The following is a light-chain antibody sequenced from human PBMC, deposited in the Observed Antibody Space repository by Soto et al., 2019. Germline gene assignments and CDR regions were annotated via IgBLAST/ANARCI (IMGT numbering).Light chain of an antibody. CDR3: LQDYNYPLT. Sequence: IQVTQAPSSLSASVGDRVTITCRASQDIRNDLGWYQQKPGKAPKLVIYGASNLQSGVPSRFSGSGFGTDFSLTISSLQPEYSATYYCLQDYNYPLTFGGGTKVEIK. J-gene: IGKJ4*01. CDR2: GAS. CDR1: QDIRND. V-gene: IGKV1-6*01.